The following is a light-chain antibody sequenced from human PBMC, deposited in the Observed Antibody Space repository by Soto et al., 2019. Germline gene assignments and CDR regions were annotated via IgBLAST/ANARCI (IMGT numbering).Light chain of an antibody. CDR3: QQSFKTPYT. J-gene: IGKJ2*01. Sequence: DIQMTQSPSSLFGSVGDRVTITCRASQSSSIYLNWYQQKPGIAPKLLIYAASSLQSGVPSRFSGSGSGTDFTLTISSLQPEDFATYYCQQSFKTPYTFGQGTKLEIK. V-gene: IGKV1-39*01. CDR1: QSSSIY. CDR2: AAS.